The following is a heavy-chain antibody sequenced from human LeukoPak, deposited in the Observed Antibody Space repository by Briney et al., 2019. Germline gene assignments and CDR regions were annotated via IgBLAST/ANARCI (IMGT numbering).Heavy chain of an antibody. J-gene: IGHJ4*02. CDR2: IKQDGSEK. V-gene: IGHV3-7*01. CDR3: ARAPPYYYDSSGSIIEGY. CDR1: GFTFSSYW. Sequence: GGSLRLSCAASGFTFSSYWMSWVRQAPGKGLEWVANIKQDGSEKYYVDSVKGRFTISRDNAKNSLYLQMNSLRAEDTAVYYCARAPPYYYDSSGSIIEGYWGQGTLVTVSS. D-gene: IGHD3-22*01.